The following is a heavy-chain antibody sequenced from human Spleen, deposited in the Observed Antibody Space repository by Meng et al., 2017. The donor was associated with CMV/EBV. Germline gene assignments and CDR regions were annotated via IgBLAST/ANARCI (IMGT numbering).Heavy chain of an antibody. Sequence: ASVKVSCKASGYTLSNYDINWVRQAPGQGLEWMGWVNPDSGSAGHAQNFLGRVALTRATSTGTVYMELSDLRAEGTAIYYCAKEGGSGSYHTYYFDFWGQGTLVTVSS. D-gene: IGHD3-10*01. J-gene: IGHJ4*02. CDR2: VNPDSGSA. V-gene: IGHV1-8*01. CDR1: GYTLSNYD. CDR3: AKEGGSGSYHTYYFDF.